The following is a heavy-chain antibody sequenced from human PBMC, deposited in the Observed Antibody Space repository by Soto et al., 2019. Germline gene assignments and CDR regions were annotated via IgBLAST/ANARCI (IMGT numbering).Heavy chain of an antibody. J-gene: IGHJ6*03. D-gene: IGHD3-10*01. Sequence: EVQLVESGGGLVKPVGSLRLSCAASGFTFSSYSMNWVRQAPGKGLEWVSSISSSSSYIYYADSVKGRFTISRDNAKNSLYLQMNSLRAEDTAVYYCACGSGSATTAGAPYYYYYMDVWGKGTTVTVSS. CDR3: ACGSGSATTAGAPYYYYYMDV. CDR1: GFTFSSYS. CDR2: ISSSSSYI. V-gene: IGHV3-21*01.